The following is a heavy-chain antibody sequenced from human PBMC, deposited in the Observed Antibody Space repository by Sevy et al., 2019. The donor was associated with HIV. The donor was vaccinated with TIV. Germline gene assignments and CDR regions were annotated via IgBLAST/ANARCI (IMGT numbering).Heavy chain of an antibody. V-gene: IGHV3-53*01. CDR2: IYSVGTT. CDR3: AREFGDGYNPRYYFDY. Sequence: GGSLRLSCAASGGTVSTNYMSWVRQAPGKGLEWVSVIYSVGTTYYADSVKGRFTISRDKSKNTLYLQMNSLRAEDTAVYYCAREFGDGYNPRYYFDYWGQGTLVTVSS. D-gene: IGHD3-3*01. J-gene: IGHJ4*02. CDR1: GGTVSTNY.